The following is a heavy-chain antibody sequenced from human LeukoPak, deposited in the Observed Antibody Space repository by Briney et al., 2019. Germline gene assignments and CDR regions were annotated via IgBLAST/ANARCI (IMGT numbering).Heavy chain of an antibody. J-gene: IGHJ4*02. CDR2: ISSGSNDI. V-gene: IGHV3-21*01. D-gene: IGHD6-13*01. Sequence: GGSLRLSCAGSGFIFSSYAMSWVRQAPGKGLGWVSFISSGSNDIYYADSVKGRFTISRDNAKNSLYLEMNSLRAEDTAVYYCARSIGAAYFDNWGQGTLVTVSS. CDR1: GFIFSSYA. CDR3: ARSIGAAYFDN.